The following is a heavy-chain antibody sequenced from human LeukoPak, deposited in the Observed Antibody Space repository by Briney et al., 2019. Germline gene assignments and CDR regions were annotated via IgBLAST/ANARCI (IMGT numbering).Heavy chain of an antibody. Sequence: GASVNVTSKASGGTFSSYAISWVRQAPGQGLEWMGGIIPIFGTANYAQKFQGRVTITADESTSTAYMELSSLRSEDTAVYYCARDRAAAHYFYYYYYGMDVWGQGMTLTVSS. D-gene: IGHD6-13*01. CDR2: IIPIFGTA. J-gene: IGHJ6*02. V-gene: IGHV1-69*13. CDR3: ARDRAAAHYFYYYYYGMDV. CDR1: GGTFSSYA.